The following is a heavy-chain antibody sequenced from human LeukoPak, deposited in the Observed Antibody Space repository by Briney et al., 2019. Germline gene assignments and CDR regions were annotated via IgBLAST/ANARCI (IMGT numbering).Heavy chain of an antibody. CDR2: IYYSGST. D-gene: IGHD6-13*01. CDR1: GGSISSSSYY. CDR3: ARDRAGYSSTPFDY. J-gene: IGHJ4*02. V-gene: IGHV4-39*07. Sequence: PSETLSLTCTVSGGSISSSSYYWGWIRQPPGKGLEWIGSIYYSGSTYYNPSLKSRVTISVDTSKNQFSLKLSSVTAADTAVYYCARDRAGYSSTPFDYWGQGTLVTVSS.